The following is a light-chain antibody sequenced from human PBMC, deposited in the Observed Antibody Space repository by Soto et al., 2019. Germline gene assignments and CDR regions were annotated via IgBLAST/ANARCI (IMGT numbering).Light chain of an antibody. J-gene: IGKJ1*01. CDR1: QTISSW. V-gene: IGKV1-5*01. CDR2: GAS. CDR3: QQYNNWPRT. Sequence: DIQMTQSPSTLSGSVGDRVTITCRASQTISSWLAWYQQKPGKAPKLLIYGASTRATGIPARFSGSGSGTEFTLTISSLQSEDFAVYYCQQYNNWPRTFGQGTEVEIK.